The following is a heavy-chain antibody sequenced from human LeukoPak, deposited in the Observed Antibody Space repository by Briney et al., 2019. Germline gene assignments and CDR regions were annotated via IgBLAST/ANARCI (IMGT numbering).Heavy chain of an antibody. CDR3: ARDGGFGELLSTFDY. Sequence: SETLSLTCTVSGGSISSSSYYWGWIRQPPGKGLEWIGSIYYSGSTYYNPSLKSRVTISVDTSKNQFSLKLSSVTAADTAVYYCARDGGFGELLSTFDYWGQGTLVTVSS. J-gene: IGHJ4*02. CDR1: GGSISSSSYY. CDR2: IYYSGST. V-gene: IGHV4-39*07. D-gene: IGHD3-10*01.